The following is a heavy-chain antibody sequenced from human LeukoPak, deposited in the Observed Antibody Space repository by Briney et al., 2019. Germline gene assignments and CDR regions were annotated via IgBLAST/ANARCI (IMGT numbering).Heavy chain of an antibody. J-gene: IGHJ3*02. CDR1: GFTFSTYA. Sequence: PGGSLRLSCAASGFTFSTYAISWVRQAPGKGLEWVSAISGSGGSTYYGDSVKGRFTISRDNSKNTLYLQMNSLRAEDTAVYYCAKDRRVGATKGLGAFDKWGQGTMVIVSS. V-gene: IGHV3-23*01. CDR3: AKDRRVGATKGLGAFDK. D-gene: IGHD1-26*01. CDR2: ISGSGGST.